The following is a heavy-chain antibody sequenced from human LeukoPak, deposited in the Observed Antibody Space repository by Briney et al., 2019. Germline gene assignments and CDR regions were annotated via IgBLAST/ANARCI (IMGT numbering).Heavy chain of an antibody. CDR3: ARDKYYDRYFDS. CDR1: GFTFNSNW. D-gene: IGHD3-22*01. CDR2: IKQDGSEK. Sequence: GGSLRLSCVASGFTFNSNWMGWVRQAPGKGLEWVANIKQDGSEKYYVDSVKGRFTISRDNAKNSLSLQMNSLRAEDTAVYYCARDKYYDRYFDSWGQGTLVTVSS. J-gene: IGHJ4*02. V-gene: IGHV3-7*01.